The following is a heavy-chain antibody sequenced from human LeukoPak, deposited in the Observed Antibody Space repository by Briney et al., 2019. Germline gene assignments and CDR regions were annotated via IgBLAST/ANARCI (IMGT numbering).Heavy chain of an antibody. CDR1: GYTFTSNG. J-gene: IGHJ3*02. V-gene: IGHV1-18*01. CDR3: ASLKNSYDSSGYLVTDAFGI. Sequence: ASVKVSCKASGYTFTSNGISWVRQAPGQGLEWMGWISAYNGNTNYEQKLQGRVTMTTDTSTSTAYMELRSLRSDDTAVYYCASLKNSYDSSGYLVTDAFGIWGQGTMATVSS. CDR2: ISAYNGNT. D-gene: IGHD3-22*01.